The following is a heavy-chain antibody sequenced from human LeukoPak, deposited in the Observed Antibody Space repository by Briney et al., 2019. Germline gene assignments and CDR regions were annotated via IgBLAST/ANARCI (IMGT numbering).Heavy chain of an antibody. CDR3: ATPAGPYGDYDY. V-gene: IGHV4-39*01. Sequence: PSETLSLTCTVSGGSIRSTSYYWGWIRQPPGKGLEWIGSIYYSGTTYYNPSLKSRVTISVDTSKNQFSLNLRSMTAADTAVYYCATPAGPYGDYDYWGQGTLVTVSS. J-gene: IGHJ4*02. CDR2: IYYSGTT. D-gene: IGHD4-17*01. CDR1: GGSIRSTSYY.